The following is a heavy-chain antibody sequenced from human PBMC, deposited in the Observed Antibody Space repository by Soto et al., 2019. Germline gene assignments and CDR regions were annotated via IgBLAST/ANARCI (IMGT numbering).Heavy chain of an antibody. D-gene: IGHD3-10*01. Sequence: PVGSLRLSCVISRLTFSNYALNCVRQAPGKGLEWVSSISGSGGSTYYADSVKGRFTISRDNSKNTLYLQMNSLRAEDTAVYYCAKDRSAFGELDYWGQGTLVTVSS. CDR2: ISGSGGST. J-gene: IGHJ4*02. V-gene: IGHV3-23*01. CDR1: RLTFSNYA. CDR3: AKDRSAFGELDY.